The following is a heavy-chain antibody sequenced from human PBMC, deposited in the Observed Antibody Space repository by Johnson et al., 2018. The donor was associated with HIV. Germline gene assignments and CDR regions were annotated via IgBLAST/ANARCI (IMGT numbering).Heavy chain of an antibody. V-gene: IGHV3-15*01. CDR2: IKSKTAGGTT. Sequence: VQLVESGGGLVKPGGSLRLSCAASGFTFSNAWMSWVRQAPGKGLEWVGRIKSKTAGGTTDYAAPVKGSFTISRDDSKNTLYLQMNSLKTEYTVVYYCRSWGSSGYYAPFYHDAFDVWGQGTMVTVSS. CDR1: GFTFSNAW. D-gene: IGHD3-22*01. J-gene: IGHJ3*01. CDR3: RSWGSSGYYAPFYHDAFDV.